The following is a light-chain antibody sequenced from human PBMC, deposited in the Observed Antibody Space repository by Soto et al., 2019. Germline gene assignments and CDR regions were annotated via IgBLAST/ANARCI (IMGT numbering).Light chain of an antibody. V-gene: IGKV1-6*01. Sequence: AIQMTQSPPSLSLSVGDRVTITCRASQGIRNDLGWFQQKPGKAPRLLIYLASNLQSGVPSRFSGSGSGTDFTLTISSLQPEDFATYYCLQDHNYPYTFGQGTKLEIK. CDR3: LQDHNYPYT. CDR2: LAS. CDR1: QGIRND. J-gene: IGKJ2*01.